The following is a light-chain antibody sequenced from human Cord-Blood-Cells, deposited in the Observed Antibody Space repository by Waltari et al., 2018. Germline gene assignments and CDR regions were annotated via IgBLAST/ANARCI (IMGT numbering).Light chain of an antibody. CDR2: EVS. Sequence: SVTISCTGTSSDVGGYNYVSWYQQHPGKAPKLMIYEVSKRPSGVPDRFSGSKSGNTASLTVSGLQAEDEADYYCSSYAGSNNVFGGGTKLTVL. CDR1: SSDVGGYNY. CDR3: SSYAGSNNV. V-gene: IGLV2-8*01. J-gene: IGLJ3*02.